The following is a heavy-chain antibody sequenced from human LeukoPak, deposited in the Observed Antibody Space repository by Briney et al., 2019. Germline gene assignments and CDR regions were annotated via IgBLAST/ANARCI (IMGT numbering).Heavy chain of an antibody. Sequence: SGGSLRLSCAASGFSFSVHAMNWVRQAPGKGLEWVSSFGGSGGGPWHAASVKGRFSISRDNSKNTLYLQMSSLSDEDTALYYCAKARGATVNDPADYWGQGILVTVSS. D-gene: IGHD1-26*01. CDR2: FGGSGGGP. V-gene: IGHV3-23*01. CDR3: AKARGATVNDPADY. J-gene: IGHJ4*02. CDR1: GFSFSVHA.